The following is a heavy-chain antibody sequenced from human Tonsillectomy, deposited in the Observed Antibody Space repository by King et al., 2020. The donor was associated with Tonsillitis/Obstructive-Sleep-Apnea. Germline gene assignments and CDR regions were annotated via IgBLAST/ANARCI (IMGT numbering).Heavy chain of an antibody. Sequence: QLVQSGAEVKKPGASVKVSCKASGYTFTSYYMHWVRQAPGQGLEWMGIINPSVGSTSYAQKFQGRVTMTRDTSTSTFYMELSSLRSEDTAVYYCARDIVVVPAAMRYNWFDPWGQGTLVTVSS. V-gene: IGHV1-46*01. J-gene: IGHJ5*02. D-gene: IGHD2-2*01. CDR1: GYTFTSYY. CDR3: ARDIVVVPAAMRYNWFDP. CDR2: INPSVGST.